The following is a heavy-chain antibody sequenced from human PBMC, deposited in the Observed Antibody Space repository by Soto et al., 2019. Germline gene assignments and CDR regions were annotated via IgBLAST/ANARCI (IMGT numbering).Heavy chain of an antibody. CDR2: IYYSGST. CDR1: GGSISSGGYY. V-gene: IGHV4-31*03. D-gene: IGHD3-22*01. Sequence: SETLSLTCTVSGGSISSGGYYWSWIRQHPGKGLEWIGYIYYSGSTYYNPSLKSRVTISVDTSKNRFSLKLSPVTAADTAVYYCARGPRKSQWGITMIVVVIKSAFDIWGQGTMVTVSS. CDR3: ARGPRKSQWGITMIVVVIKSAFDI. J-gene: IGHJ3*02.